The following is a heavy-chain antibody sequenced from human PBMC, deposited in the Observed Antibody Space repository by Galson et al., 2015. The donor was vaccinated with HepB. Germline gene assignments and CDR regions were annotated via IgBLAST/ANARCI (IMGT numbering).Heavy chain of an antibody. CDR1: GFTFSSYG. J-gene: IGHJ4*02. V-gene: IGHV3-30*18. CDR2: ILYDGSHE. D-gene: IGHD3-22*01. CDR3: AKGYDSSGYYSFDY. Sequence: SLRLSCAASGFTFSSYGMHWVRQAPGKGLQWVAVILYDGSHEHYADPVKGRFTISRDNSKNTLYLQMNSLRAEDTAVYYCAKGYDSSGYYSFDYWGQGTLVTVSS.